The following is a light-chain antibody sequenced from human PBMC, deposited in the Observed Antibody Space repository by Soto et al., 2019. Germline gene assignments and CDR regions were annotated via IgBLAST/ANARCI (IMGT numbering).Light chain of an antibody. CDR2: DAS. Sequence: EIVLTQSPATLSLSPGERATLSCRASQSISSYLDWYQQKRGQAPRLLIYDASKMATGIPARFSGSGSGTEFTRTISRLEPEDFSVYYCQKRGNLPITFGQGTRMEIK. CDR1: QSISSY. V-gene: IGKV3-11*01. J-gene: IGKJ5*01. CDR3: QKRGNLPIT.